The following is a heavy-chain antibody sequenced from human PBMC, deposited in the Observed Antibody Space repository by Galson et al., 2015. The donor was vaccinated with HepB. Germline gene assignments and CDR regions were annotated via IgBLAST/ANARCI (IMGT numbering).Heavy chain of an antibody. CDR3: ARPVMVRGVMGGDAFDI. V-gene: IGHV5-10-1*01. CDR1: GYSFTSYW. D-gene: IGHD3-10*01. J-gene: IGHJ3*02. Sequence: QSGAEVKKPGESLRISCKGSGYSFTSYWISWVRQMPGEGLEWMGRIDPSDSYTNYSPSFQGHVTISADKSISTAYLQWSSLKASDTAMYYCARPVMVRGVMGGDAFDIWGQGTMVTVSS. CDR2: IDPSDSYT.